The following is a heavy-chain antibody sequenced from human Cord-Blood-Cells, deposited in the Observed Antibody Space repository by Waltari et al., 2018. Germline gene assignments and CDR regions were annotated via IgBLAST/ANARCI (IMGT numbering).Heavy chain of an antibody. Sequence: DGLEWIGEIYHSGSTNYNPSLKSRVTITVDKSKNQFSLKLSSVTAADTAVYYCASAVDGDHPFDYWGQGTLVTVSS. CDR2: IYHSGST. CDR3: ASAVDGDHPFDY. V-gene: IGHV4-4*02. D-gene: IGHD4-17*01. J-gene: IGHJ4*02.